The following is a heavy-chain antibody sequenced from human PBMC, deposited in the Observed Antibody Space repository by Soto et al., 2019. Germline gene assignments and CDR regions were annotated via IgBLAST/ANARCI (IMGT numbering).Heavy chain of an antibody. CDR3: ARDPPGSGWAYDY. V-gene: IGHV3-33*01. D-gene: IGHD6-19*01. CDR2: IWSDGSNK. J-gene: IGHJ4*02. Sequence: GGSLRLSCAAAGFTFSTHAMHWVRQAPGKGLEWVAFIWSDGSNKYYADSVKGRATISRDNSKRTVDLQMNSLRAEDTAVYYCARDPPGSGWAYDYWGKGTLVTVSS. CDR1: GFTFSTHA.